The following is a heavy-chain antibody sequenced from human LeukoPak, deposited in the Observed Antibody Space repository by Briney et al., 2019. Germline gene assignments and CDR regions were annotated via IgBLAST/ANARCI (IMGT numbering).Heavy chain of an antibody. J-gene: IGHJ6*03. V-gene: IGHV4-34*01. Sequence: SETLSLTCAVYGGSFSGYYWSWIRQPPGKGLEWIGEINHSGSTSYNPSLKSRVTISVDTSKNQFSLKLSSVTAADTAVYYCARRGYGSGSLYYYYYYYMDVWGKGTTVTISS. CDR1: GGSFSGYY. CDR2: INHSGST. D-gene: IGHD3-10*01. CDR3: ARRGYGSGSLYYYYYYYMDV.